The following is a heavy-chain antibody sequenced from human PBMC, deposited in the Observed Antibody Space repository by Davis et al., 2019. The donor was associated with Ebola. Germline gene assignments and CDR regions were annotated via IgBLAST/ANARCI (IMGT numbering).Heavy chain of an antibody. D-gene: IGHD3-3*01. V-gene: IGHV1-2*02. CDR3: ARGGGGNYDFWSGYGYYYYYGMDV. Sequence: ASVKVSCKASGYTFTGYYMHWVRQAPGQGLEWMGWINPNSGGTNYAQKFQGRVTMTRDTSISTAYMELSRLRSDDTAVYYCARGGGGNYDFWSGYGYYYYYGMDVWGQGTTVTVSS. CDR1: GYTFTGYY. J-gene: IGHJ6*02. CDR2: INPNSGGT.